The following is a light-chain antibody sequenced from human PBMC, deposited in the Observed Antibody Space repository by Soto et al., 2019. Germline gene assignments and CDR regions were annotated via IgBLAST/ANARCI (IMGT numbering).Light chain of an antibody. J-gene: IGLJ2*01. V-gene: IGLV2-11*01. Sequence: QPVLTQPRSVSGSPGQSVAISCTGTSSDVGGYNYVSWYQQHPGKAPKLMIYDVSGRPSGVPDRFSGSKSGNTASLTISGLQAEDEADYYCCSYAGTYAVFGGGTKLTVL. CDR3: CSYAGTYAV. CDR2: DVS. CDR1: SSDVGGYNY.